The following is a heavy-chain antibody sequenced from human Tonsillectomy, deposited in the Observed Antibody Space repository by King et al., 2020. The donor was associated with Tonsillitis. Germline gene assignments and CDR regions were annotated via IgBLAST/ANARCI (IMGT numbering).Heavy chain of an antibody. J-gene: IGHJ4*02. D-gene: IGHD3-16*01. CDR1: GYTFIDYY. Sequence: QLVQSGAEVKKPGASMKVSCKASGYTFIDYYMHWVRQAPGQGLEWMGWINPNSGGTNYAQKFQGRVTMTRDTSISTAYMELGRLRSDDMAVYYCARAYPALDYWGQGTLVTVSS. CDR2: INPNSGGT. CDR3: ARAYPALDY. V-gene: IGHV1-2*02.